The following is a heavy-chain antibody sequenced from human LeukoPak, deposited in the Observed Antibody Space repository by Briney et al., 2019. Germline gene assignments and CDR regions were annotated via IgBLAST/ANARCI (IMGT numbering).Heavy chain of an antibody. CDR3: ATQYGYGGYPRGPMSAFDI. V-gene: IGHV5-51*01. CDR2: IYPRDSDT. Sequence: GVSLQISCPGYGYRFTSYWIGWVRPVPGKGMEWMGIIYPRDSDTRYSPSFQGQVTISADKSIITAYLQWSSLKASDTAMYYCATQYGYGGYPRGPMSAFDIWGQGTMVTVSS. CDR1: GYRFTSYW. J-gene: IGHJ3*02. D-gene: IGHD4-23*01.